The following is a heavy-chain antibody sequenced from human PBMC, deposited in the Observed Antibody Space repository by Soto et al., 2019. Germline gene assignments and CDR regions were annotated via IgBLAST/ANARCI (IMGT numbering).Heavy chain of an antibody. V-gene: IGHV4-34*01. D-gene: IGHD5-12*01. J-gene: IGHJ4*02. CDR1: GWSFSGYY. Sequence: SETLSLTCAVYGWSFSGYYWSWIRQPPGQGLEWIGEINHSGSTNYNPSLKSRVTISVDTSKNQFSLKLSSVTAADTAVYYCARAKRLRPPFDYWGQGTLVTVS. CDR2: INHSGST. CDR3: ARAKRLRPPFDY.